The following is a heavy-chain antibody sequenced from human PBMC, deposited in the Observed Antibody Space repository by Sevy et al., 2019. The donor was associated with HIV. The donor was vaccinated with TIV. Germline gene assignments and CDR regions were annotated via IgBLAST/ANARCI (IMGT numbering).Heavy chain of an antibody. CDR2: IYYRGST. V-gene: IGHV4-59*13. CDR3: ARDGSGGSYAFDI. Sequence: AETLSLTCTVSGGSISSYYWSWIRQPPGKGLEWIGYIYYRGSTNYNPSLKSRVTIAVDTSKNQFSLKLSSVTAADTAVYYRARDGSGGSYAFDIWGQGTMVTVSS. D-gene: IGHD2-15*01. J-gene: IGHJ3*02. CDR1: GGSISSYY.